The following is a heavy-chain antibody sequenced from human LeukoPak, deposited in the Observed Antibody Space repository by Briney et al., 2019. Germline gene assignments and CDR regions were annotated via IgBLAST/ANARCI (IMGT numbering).Heavy chain of an antibody. J-gene: IGHJ4*02. V-gene: IGHV3-7*01. CDR3: AKDQGGAAPAFDY. CDR1: GFTFSSYW. Sequence: GGSLRLSCAASGFTFSSYWMSWVRQAPGKGLEWVANIKQDGSEKYYADSVKGRFTISRDNSKNTLYLQMNSLRAEDTAVYYCAKDQGGAAPAFDYWGQGTLVTVSS. D-gene: IGHD6-6*01. CDR2: IKQDGSEK.